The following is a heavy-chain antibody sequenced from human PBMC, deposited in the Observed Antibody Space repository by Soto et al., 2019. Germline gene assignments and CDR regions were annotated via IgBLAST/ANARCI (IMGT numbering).Heavy chain of an antibody. CDR3: ARAQVAGDYYDSSGYSKLGT. V-gene: IGHV1-69*13. Sequence: SVKGSCKASGGTFSSYAISWLRQAPGQGLEWMGGIIPIFGTANYAQKFQGRVTITADESTSTAYMELSSLRSEDTAVYYCARAQVAGDYYDSSGYSKLGTWGQGTLLTVSS. CDR1: GGTFSSYA. J-gene: IGHJ5*02. D-gene: IGHD3-22*01. CDR2: IIPIFGTA.